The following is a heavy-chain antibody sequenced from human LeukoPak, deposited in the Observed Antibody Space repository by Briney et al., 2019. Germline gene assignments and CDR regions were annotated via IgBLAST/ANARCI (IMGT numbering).Heavy chain of an antibody. V-gene: IGHV1-69*05. CDR2: IIPIFGTA. D-gene: IGHD3-10*01. Sequence: GSSVKVSCKASGGTFSSYAISWVRQAPGQGLEWMGGIIPIFGTANYAQKFQGRVTMTTDTSTSTAYMELRSLRSDDTAVYYCARAGVDTMVRGGEEFDYWGQGTLVTVSS. CDR1: GGTFSSYA. J-gene: IGHJ4*02. CDR3: ARAGVDTMVRGGEEFDY.